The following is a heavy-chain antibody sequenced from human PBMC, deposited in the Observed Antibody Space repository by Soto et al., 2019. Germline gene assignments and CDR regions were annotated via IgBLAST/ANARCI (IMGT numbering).Heavy chain of an antibody. CDR2: IKQDGSEK. D-gene: IGHD1-26*01. J-gene: IGHJ2*01. CDR1: GFTFSSYW. V-gene: IGHV3-7*03. Sequence: GGSLRLSCAASGFTFSSYWMSWVRQAPGKGLEWVGNIKQDGSEKYYVDSVKGRFTISRDNSKNSLSLQRNSLRAEDTAVYYCARDTWENCYFDLWGRGTLVTVSS. CDR3: ARDTWENCYFDL.